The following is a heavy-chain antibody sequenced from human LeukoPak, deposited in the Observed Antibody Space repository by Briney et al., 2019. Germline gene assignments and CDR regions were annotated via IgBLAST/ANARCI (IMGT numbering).Heavy chain of an antibody. J-gene: IGHJ4*02. V-gene: IGHV3-33*03. CDR2: IWYDGSNK. CDR3: AKDLDYYESSGYFDN. D-gene: IGHD3-22*01. CDR1: GFTFSNYG. Sequence: GGSLRLSCAASGFTFSNYGIHWVRQAPGKGPEWVAVIWYDGSNKYYADSVKGRFTISRDNSKNKLYLQMNSLSAEDTAVYCCAKDLDYYESSGYFDNWGQGTLVTVSS.